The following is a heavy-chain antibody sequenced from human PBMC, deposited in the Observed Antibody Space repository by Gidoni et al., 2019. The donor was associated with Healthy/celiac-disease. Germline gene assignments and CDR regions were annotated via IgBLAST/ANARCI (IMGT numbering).Heavy chain of an antibody. CDR1: GFTFSSYG. CDR2: ISYDGSNK. CDR3: AKDGVQLWSYFDY. J-gene: IGHJ4*02. D-gene: IGHD5-18*01. Sequence: QVQLVESGGGVVQPGRSLRLSCAASGFTFSSYGMHWVRQAPGKGLVWVAVISYDGSNKYYADSVKGRFTISRDNSKNTLYLQMNSLRAEDTAVYYCAKDGVQLWSYFDYWGQGTLVTVSA. V-gene: IGHV3-30*18.